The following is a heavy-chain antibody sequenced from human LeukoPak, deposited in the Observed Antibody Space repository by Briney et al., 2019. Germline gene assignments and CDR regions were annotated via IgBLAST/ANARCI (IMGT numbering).Heavy chain of an antibody. J-gene: IGHJ6*03. Sequence: GGSLRLSCTASGFTFGDYAMSWVRQAPGKGLEWVGFIRSKAYGGTTEYAASVKGRFTISRDDSKSIAYLQMNSLKTEDTAVYYCTRGVDFWSGYYLWASYYYMDVWGKGTTVTVSS. CDR1: GFTFGDYA. D-gene: IGHD3-3*01. CDR2: IRSKAYGGTT. V-gene: IGHV3-49*04. CDR3: TRGVDFWSGYYLWASYYYMDV.